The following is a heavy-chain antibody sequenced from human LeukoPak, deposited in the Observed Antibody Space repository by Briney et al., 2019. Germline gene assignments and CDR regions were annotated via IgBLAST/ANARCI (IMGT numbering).Heavy chain of an antibody. Sequence: PGRSLRLSCAASGFTFSNYGMHWVRQAPGKGLEWVAVISHSGGDKYYADSLKGRFTISRDNSKNALFLQMNSLRDEDTGVYYCAEDHFGSGTTMDVWGQGTTVTVSS. V-gene: IGHV3-30*18. CDR2: ISHSGGDK. D-gene: IGHD3-10*01. CDR1: GFTFSNYG. CDR3: AEDHFGSGTTMDV. J-gene: IGHJ6*02.